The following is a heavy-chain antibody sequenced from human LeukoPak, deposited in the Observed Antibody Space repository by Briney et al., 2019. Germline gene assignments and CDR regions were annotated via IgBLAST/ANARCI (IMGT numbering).Heavy chain of an antibody. V-gene: IGHV3-21*01. D-gene: IGHD3-10*01. CDR2: ISGAGTFI. CDR3: ARMYGSGSYYLDY. J-gene: IGHJ4*02. Sequence: GGSLRLSCAASGFTFTSYAMNWVRQAPGAGLEWVASISGAGTFIYYADSVKGRFTISRDNSKNTLYLQMNSLRAEDTAVYYCARMYGSGSYYLDYWGQGTLVTVSS. CDR1: GFTFTSYA.